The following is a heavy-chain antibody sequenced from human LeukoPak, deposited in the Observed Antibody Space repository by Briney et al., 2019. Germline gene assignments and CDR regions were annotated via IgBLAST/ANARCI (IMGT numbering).Heavy chain of an antibody. CDR1: GGSFSGYY. Sequence: SETLSLTCAVYGGSFSGYYWSWIRQPPGKGLEWIGEINHSGSTNYNPSLKSRVTISVDKSENHISLKLTSVTAADTAVYYCAREGGPYRPLDYSGQGTLVTVAS. J-gene: IGHJ4*02. V-gene: IGHV4-34*01. CDR2: INHSGST. CDR3: AREGGPYRPLDY.